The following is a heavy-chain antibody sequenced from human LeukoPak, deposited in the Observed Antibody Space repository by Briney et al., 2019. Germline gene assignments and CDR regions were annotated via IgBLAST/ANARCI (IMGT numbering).Heavy chain of an antibody. CDR1: GFTFSSYG. Sequence: GGSLRLSCAASGFTFSSYGMSWVRQAPGKGLEWVSATSGSGGSTYYADSVKGRFTISRDNSKNTLYLQMNSLRAEDTAVYYCAKDPYDSYFDYWGQGTLVTVSS. CDR3: AKDPYDSYFDY. D-gene: IGHD3-22*01. CDR2: TSGSGGST. J-gene: IGHJ4*02. V-gene: IGHV3-23*01.